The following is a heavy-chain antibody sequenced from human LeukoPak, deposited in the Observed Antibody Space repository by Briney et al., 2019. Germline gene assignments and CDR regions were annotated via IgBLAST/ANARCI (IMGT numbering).Heavy chain of an antibody. V-gene: IGHV3-23*01. D-gene: IGHD6-6*01. CDR3: VRGGAARPDY. CDR2: VSGSGGST. J-gene: IGHJ4*02. CDR1: GFTFNSYF. Sequence: GSLRLSCAASGFTFNSYFMMWVRQAPGKGLEWVSAVSGSGGSTYYADSVKGRFTIFRDISKNILYLQMNSLRAEDTAIYYCVRGGAARPDYWGQGALVTVSS.